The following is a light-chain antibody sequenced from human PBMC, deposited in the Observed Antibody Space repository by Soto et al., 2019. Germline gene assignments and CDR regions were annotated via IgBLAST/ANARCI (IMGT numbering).Light chain of an antibody. CDR2: NAN. Sequence: QTVVTQEPSLTVSPGGTVTLTCASSTGAVTSGYHPSWFQQGPGQPPRALIYNANYKHSWTPARFSGSLLGGKAALTLSGAQPEDEAEYYCLLYPGGGWVFGGGTKVTVL. J-gene: IGLJ3*02. CDR1: TGAVTSGYH. CDR3: LLYPGGGWV. V-gene: IGLV7-43*01.